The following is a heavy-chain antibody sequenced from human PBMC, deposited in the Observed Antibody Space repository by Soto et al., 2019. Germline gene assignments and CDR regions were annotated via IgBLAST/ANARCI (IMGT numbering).Heavy chain of an antibody. D-gene: IGHD2-2*01. CDR1: GGSISGYY. J-gene: IGHJ4*02. CDR2: IYYSGGT. V-gene: IGHV4-59*01. Sequence: TLSLTCTVSGGSISGYYWSWIRQPPGKGLEWIGYIYYSGGTNYNPSLKGRVTISVDTSKNQFSLKLSSVTAADTAVYYCARGASALGIVHFDYWGQGPLVTASS. CDR3: ARGASALGIVHFDY.